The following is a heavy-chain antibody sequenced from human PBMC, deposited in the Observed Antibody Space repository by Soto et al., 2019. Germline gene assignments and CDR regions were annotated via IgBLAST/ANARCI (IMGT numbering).Heavy chain of an antibody. Sequence: ASVKGSCKASGDTFTANYIHWVRQAPGQGFEWMGWINPKSGGTKYPQKFQGRVTMTRDTSLSTVYMTLTRLTSDDTAVYYCARELEKGGGSVGFDYWGQGTLVTVSS. D-gene: IGHD1-26*01. J-gene: IGHJ4*02. CDR2: INPKSGGT. CDR1: GDTFTANY. CDR3: ARELEKGGGSVGFDY. V-gene: IGHV1-2*02.